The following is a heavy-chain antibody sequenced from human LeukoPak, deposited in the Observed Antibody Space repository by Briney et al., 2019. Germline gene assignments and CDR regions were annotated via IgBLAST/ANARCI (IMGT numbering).Heavy chain of an antibody. D-gene: IGHD1-14*01. CDR3: IRRAMGGEPDY. Sequence: AGGSLRLSCAASGFTFSGSGIHWVRQASGKGLEWVGRIRSKTNNYATAYAASVKGRFTISRDDSKNTAYLQMNSLKTEDTAVYYCIRRAMGGEPDYWGQGTLVTVSS. CDR2: IRSKTNNYAT. CDR1: GFTFSGSG. J-gene: IGHJ4*02. V-gene: IGHV3-73*01.